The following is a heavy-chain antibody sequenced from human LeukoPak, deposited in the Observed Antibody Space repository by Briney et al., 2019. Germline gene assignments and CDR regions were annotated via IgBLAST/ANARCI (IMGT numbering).Heavy chain of an antibody. CDR2: IYHSGST. Sequence: PSETLSLTCTVSSYSISSGYYWGWIRQPPGKGLEWIGSIYHSGSTYYNPSLKSRVTISVDTSKNQFSLKLSSVTAADTAVYYCARVRRYPNADAFDIWGQGTMVTVSS. D-gene: IGHD2-2*02. CDR3: ARVRRYPNADAFDI. CDR1: SYSISSGYY. J-gene: IGHJ3*02. V-gene: IGHV4-38-2*02.